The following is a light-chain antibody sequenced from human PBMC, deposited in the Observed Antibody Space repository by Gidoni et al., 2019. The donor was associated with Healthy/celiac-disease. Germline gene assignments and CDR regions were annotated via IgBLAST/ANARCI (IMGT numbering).Light chain of an antibody. CDR3: QQYGSSPWT. Sequence: VLTLSPGTLSSSPGERATLSCRASQSVSSSYLAWYQQTPGQAPRLLILGASSRATGIPDRFSGSGSGTDFTLTISRLEPEDFAVYYCQQYGSSPWTFGQGTKVEIK. CDR2: GAS. CDR1: QSVSSSY. V-gene: IGKV3-20*01. J-gene: IGKJ1*01.